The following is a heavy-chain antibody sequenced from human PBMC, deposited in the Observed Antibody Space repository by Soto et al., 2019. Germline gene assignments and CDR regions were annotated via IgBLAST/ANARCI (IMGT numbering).Heavy chain of an antibody. CDR3: ARKRLGGIAAAGTNWFDP. V-gene: IGHV4-34*01. Sequence: QVQLQQWGAGLLKPSETLSLTCAVYGGSFSGYYWSWIRQPPGKGLEWIGEINHSGSTNYNPSLKSRVTISVDTSKNQSSLKLSSVTAADTAVYYCARKRLGGIAAAGTNWFDPWGQGTLVTVSS. D-gene: IGHD6-13*01. CDR2: INHSGST. J-gene: IGHJ5*02. CDR1: GGSFSGYY.